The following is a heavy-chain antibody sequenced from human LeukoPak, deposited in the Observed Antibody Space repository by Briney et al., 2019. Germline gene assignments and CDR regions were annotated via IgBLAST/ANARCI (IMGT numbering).Heavy chain of an antibody. V-gene: IGHV4-34*01. CDR1: GGAFSGYY. CDR2: INHSGST. J-gene: IGHJ1*01. Sequence: SETLSLTCAVYGGAFSGYYLSLIRQPPGKGLEWIGEINHSGSTNYNPSLKSRVTISVDTSKNQFSLKLSSVTAADTAVYYCAREEHWGQGTLVTVSS. CDR3: AREEH.